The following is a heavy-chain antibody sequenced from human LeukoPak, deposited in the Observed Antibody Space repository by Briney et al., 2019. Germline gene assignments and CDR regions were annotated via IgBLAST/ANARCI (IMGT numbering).Heavy chain of an antibody. D-gene: IGHD3-16*02. J-gene: IGHJ4*02. CDR3: ASGYISVPG. V-gene: IGHV1-2*02. Sequence: ASVKVSCKASGYSFTGYYMHWVRQTPGQGLEWMGWINPSSGGTNYAQKFQGRVTMTRDTAISTAYMELSSLRSDDTAAYYCASGYISVPGWGQGTLVTVSS. CDR2: INPSSGGT. CDR1: GYSFTGYY.